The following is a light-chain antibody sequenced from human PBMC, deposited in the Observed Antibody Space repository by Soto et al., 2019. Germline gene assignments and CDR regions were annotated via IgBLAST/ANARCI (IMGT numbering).Light chain of an antibody. CDR3: QQYDNLPLT. Sequence: DIQMTQSPSSLSASVGDRVTITCQASQDISNYLNWYQQKPGKAPKLLIYDASNLETGVPSRFSGSGSGTDFTFTISSLQPADIATYYCQQYDNLPLTFGPGTQVDIK. V-gene: IGKV1-33*01. CDR2: DAS. CDR1: QDISNY. J-gene: IGKJ3*01.